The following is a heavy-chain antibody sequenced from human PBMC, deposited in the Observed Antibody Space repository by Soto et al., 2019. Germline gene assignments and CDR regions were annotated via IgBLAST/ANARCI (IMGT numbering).Heavy chain of an antibody. V-gene: IGHV1-18*01. CDR3: ARGWRGYSGYAFASFDY. CDR1: GYTFTSYG. Sequence: ASVKVSCKASGYTFTSYGISWVRQSPGRALEWMGWISAYNGNTNYAQKLQGRVTMTTDTSTSTAYMELRGLRSDDTAVYYCARGWRGYSGYAFASFDYWGQGTLVTVSS. D-gene: IGHD5-12*01. CDR2: ISAYNGNT. J-gene: IGHJ4*02.